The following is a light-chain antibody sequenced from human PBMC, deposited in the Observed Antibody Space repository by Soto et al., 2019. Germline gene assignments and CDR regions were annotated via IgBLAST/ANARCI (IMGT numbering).Light chain of an antibody. CDR1: QSVSSC. V-gene: IGKV3-11*01. Sequence: EIVLTQSPATLSLSPGERATLSCRASQSVSSCLAWYQQKPGQAPRLLIYDASNRATGIPARFSGSGSGTDFTLTISSLEPEDFAVYYCQQRSNLLTFGGGTKVDIK. J-gene: IGKJ4*01. CDR3: QQRSNLLT. CDR2: DAS.